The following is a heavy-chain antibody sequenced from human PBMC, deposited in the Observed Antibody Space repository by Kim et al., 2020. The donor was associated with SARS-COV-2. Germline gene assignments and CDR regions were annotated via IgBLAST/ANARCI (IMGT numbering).Heavy chain of an antibody. CDR1: GGSVSIANYY. Sequence: SETLSLTCTVSGGSVSIANYYWSWIRQPPGKGLEWIGYIYYSGSTNYNPSLKSRVTISVDTSNNQFSLKLSSVTAADTAVYYCARDFGLGGYLWNYWGQGMLVTVSS. V-gene: IGHV4-61*01. J-gene: IGHJ4*02. CDR2: IYYSGST. D-gene: IGHD2-15*01. CDR3: ARDFGLGGYLWNY.